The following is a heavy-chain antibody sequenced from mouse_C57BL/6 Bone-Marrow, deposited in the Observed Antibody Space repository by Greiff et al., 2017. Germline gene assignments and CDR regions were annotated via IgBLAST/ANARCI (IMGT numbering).Heavy chain of an antibody. CDR2: ISNGGGST. Sequence: EVQGVESGGGLVQPGGSLKLSCAASGFTFSDYYMYWVRQTPEKRLEWVAYISNGGGSTYYPDTVKGRFTISRDNAKNTLYLQMSRLKSEDTAMYYCARHLSMITTIMDYWGQGTSVTVSS. CDR3: ARHLSMITTIMDY. J-gene: IGHJ4*01. D-gene: IGHD2-4*01. CDR1: GFTFSDYY. V-gene: IGHV5-12*01.